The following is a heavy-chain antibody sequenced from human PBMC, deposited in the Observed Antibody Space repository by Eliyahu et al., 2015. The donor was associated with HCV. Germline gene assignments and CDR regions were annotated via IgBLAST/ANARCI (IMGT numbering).Heavy chain of an antibody. CDR2: IRXXXSNK. CDR1: GFXFSSYG. Sequence: QVQLVESGGGVVQPGGSXXLSCXASGFXFSSYGXPWVRQAPGKGLEWVAFIRXXXSNKYYADSVKGRFTISRDNSKNTLYLQMNSLRAEDTAVYYCAKDAVDTAMVPDYWGQGTLVTVSS. V-gene: IGHV3-30*02. J-gene: IGHJ4*02. D-gene: IGHD5-18*01. CDR3: AKDAVDTAMVPDY.